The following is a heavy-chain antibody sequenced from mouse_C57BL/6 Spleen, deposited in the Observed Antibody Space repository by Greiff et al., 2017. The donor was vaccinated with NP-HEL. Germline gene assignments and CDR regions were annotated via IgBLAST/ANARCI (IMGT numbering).Heavy chain of an antibody. J-gene: IGHJ4*01. V-gene: IGHV2-6-1*01. D-gene: IGHD1-1*01. CDR3: ARHYGSPLYAMDY. CDR2: IWSDGST. CDR1: GFSLTSYG. Sequence: VQLQQSGPGLVAPSQSLSITCTVSGFSLTSYGVHWVRQPPGKGLEWLVVIWSDGSTTYNSALKSRLSISKDNSKSQVFLKMNSLQTDDTAMYYCARHYGSPLYAMDYWGQGTSVTVSS.